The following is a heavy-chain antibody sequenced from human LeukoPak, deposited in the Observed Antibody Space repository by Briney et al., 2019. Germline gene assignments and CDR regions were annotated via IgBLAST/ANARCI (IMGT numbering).Heavy chain of an antibody. CDR3: ARESLRYFDWLNYYFDY. CDR2: IIPILGIA. J-gene: IGHJ4*02. CDR1: GGTFSSYA. V-gene: IGHV1-69*04. Sequence: SVKVSCKASGGTFSSYAISWVRQAPGQGLEWMGRIIPILGIANYAQKFQGRVTITADKSTSTAYMELSSLRSEDTAVYYCARESLRYFDWLNYYFDYWGQGTLVTVSS. D-gene: IGHD3-9*01.